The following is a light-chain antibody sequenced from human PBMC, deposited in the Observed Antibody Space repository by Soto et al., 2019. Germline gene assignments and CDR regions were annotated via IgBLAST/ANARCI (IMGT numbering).Light chain of an antibody. V-gene: IGLV2-14*03. Sequence: QSAPTQPASVAGSPGQSITISCTGTSSDVGGYDYVSWYQQHPGKAPKLMIYDVSHRPSGVSNRFSGSKSGNTASLTISGIQAEDEAAEHCSSYTSSNTPVFGRGTKLTVL. CDR1: SSDVGGYDY. CDR2: DVS. CDR3: SSYTSSNTPV. J-gene: IGLJ2*01.